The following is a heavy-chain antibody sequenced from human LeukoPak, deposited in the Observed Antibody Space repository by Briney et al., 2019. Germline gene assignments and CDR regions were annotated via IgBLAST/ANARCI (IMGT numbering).Heavy chain of an antibody. CDR3: ARSQSGVFDV. Sequence: GGSLRLSCAASGFTFDDYAMHWVRQAPGKGLEWVSGIHSDGSSTTSADSVKGRFTISRDNAEHTLYLQMNSLRPADTALYYCARSQSGVFDVWGQGTMVIVSS. CDR2: IHSDGSST. V-gene: IGHV3-74*01. D-gene: IGHD2-15*01. J-gene: IGHJ3*01. CDR1: GFTFDDYA.